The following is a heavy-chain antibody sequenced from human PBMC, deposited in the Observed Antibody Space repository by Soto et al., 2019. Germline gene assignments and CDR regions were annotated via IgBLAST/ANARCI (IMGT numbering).Heavy chain of an antibody. Sequence: GGSLRLSCAGSGFTPATTPLIWVRQPPGKGLEWVTTISGTASRTYYVDSVKGRFFISRDNSKNAVTLQMNNLTLDDTAVYYFATSFRYFDNWGQGTRVTVSS. CDR1: GFTPATTP. CDR2: ISGTASRT. V-gene: IGHV3-23*01. CDR3: ATSFRYFDN. J-gene: IGHJ4*02. D-gene: IGHD1-20*01.